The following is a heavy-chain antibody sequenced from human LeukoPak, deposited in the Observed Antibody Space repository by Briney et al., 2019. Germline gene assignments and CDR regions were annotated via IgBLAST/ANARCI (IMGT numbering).Heavy chain of an antibody. CDR3: ARDLAVAGTNWYFDL. Sequence: ASVKVSCKASGYTFTSYGISWVRQAPGQGLEWMGWISAYNGNTNYAQKLQGRVTMTTDTCTSTAYMELRSLRSDDTAVYYCARDLAVAGTNWYFDLWGRGTLVTVSS. CDR1: GYTFTSYG. V-gene: IGHV1-18*01. D-gene: IGHD6-19*01. CDR2: ISAYNGNT. J-gene: IGHJ2*01.